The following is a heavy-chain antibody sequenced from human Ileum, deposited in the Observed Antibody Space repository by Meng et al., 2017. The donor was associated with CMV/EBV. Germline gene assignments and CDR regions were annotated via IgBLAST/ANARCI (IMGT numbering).Heavy chain of an antibody. J-gene: IGHJ4*02. Sequence: SGGPISSVGFYWSWSRQHPGKGLQCIGYIYHSGATYYNPSLKSRLSFSIDTSNDQFSLKLTSVTAAETAVYYCARESATGYNYWSVDYWGRGTLVTVSS. D-gene: IGHD3-22*01. V-gene: IGHV4-31*02. CDR2: IYHSGAT. CDR1: GGPISSVGFY. CDR3: ARESATGYNYWSVDY.